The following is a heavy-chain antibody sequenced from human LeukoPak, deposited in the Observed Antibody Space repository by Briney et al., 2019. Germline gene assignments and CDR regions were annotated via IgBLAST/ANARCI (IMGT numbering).Heavy chain of an antibody. CDR1: GRSLSRSSYY. Sequence: SETLSLTCTVSGRSLSRSSYYWGWIRQPPGKGLEWFGSIYYSGSTYYNPSLKSRVTISVDTSKNQFSLNLCSLTASDTAVYFCTSLYYDSRGYYQIFYFDYWGQGTLVTVSS. CDR2: IYYSGST. D-gene: IGHD3-22*01. CDR3: TSLYYDSRGYYQIFYFDY. J-gene: IGHJ4*02. V-gene: IGHV4-39*01.